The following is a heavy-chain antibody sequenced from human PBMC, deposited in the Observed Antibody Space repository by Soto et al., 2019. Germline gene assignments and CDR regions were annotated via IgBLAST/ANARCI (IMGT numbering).Heavy chain of an antibody. V-gene: IGHV3-66*01. CDR1: GFSVNSKY. J-gene: IGHJ6*04. CDR3: TMDDVHCNGVRCYGVPMDV. Sequence: EVQLVESGGDLVQPGGSLRLSCAASGFSVNSKYMSWVRQAPGKGLEWVSLIQSGGSTYYAGSVKGRFTTSRDFSENTLFLQMNSLRVEDTAVYYCTMDDVHCNGVRCYGVPMDVWGKGPTVTFSA. CDR2: IQSGGST. D-gene: IGHD2-15*01.